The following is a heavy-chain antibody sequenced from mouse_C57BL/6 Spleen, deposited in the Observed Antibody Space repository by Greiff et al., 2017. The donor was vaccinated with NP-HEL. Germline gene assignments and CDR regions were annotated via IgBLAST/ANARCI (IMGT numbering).Heavy chain of an antibody. Sequence: EVQLQQSGAELMKPGASVKISCKASGYSFTGYYMNWVKQSPEKSLEWIGEINPSTGGTTYNQKFKAKATLTVDKSSSTAYMQLKSLTSEDSAVYYCARDGRAMDYWGQGTSVTVSS. V-gene: IGHV1-42*01. J-gene: IGHJ4*01. CDR3: ARDGRAMDY. CDR1: GYSFTGYY. CDR2: INPSTGGT.